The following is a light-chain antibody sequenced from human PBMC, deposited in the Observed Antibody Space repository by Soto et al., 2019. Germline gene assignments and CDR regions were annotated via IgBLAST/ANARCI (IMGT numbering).Light chain of an antibody. CDR3: QQYNNWPRT. J-gene: IGKJ1*01. V-gene: IGKV3-15*01. Sequence: EIVMTQSPATLSVSPGERATLSCRASQSVSSNFAWYQQQHRQAPRLLIYGASTRATSIPARFSGGGSGTEFTHTIIRLQSEDVAVYYCQQYNNWPRTFGQGTKVEIK. CDR1: QSVSSN. CDR2: GAS.